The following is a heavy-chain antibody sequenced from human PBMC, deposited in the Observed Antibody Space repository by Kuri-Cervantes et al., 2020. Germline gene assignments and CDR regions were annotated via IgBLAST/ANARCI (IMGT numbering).Heavy chain of an antibody. CDR2: IHYSGST. D-gene: IGHD4-17*01. CDR3: AREHFTTTVTTSYYYYMDV. Sequence: ESLKISCTVSGGSISSYYWSWIRQPPGKGLEWIGYIHYSGSTNYNPSLKSRVTISVDTSKNQFSLKLSSVTAADTAVYYCAREHFTTTVTTSYYYYMDVWGKGTTVTVSS. J-gene: IGHJ6*03. CDR1: GGSISSYY. V-gene: IGHV4-59*01.